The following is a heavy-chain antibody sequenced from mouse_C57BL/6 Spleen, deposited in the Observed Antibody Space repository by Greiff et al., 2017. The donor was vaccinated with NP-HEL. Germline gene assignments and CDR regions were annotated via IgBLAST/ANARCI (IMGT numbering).Heavy chain of an antibody. CDR1: GYTFTSYW. Sequence: PGASVKLSCKASGYTFTSYWMHWVKQRLGRGLEWIGRIDPNSGGIKYNEKFKSKATLTVDKPSRTAYMQLSSRTSEDSAVYDYARRGSSAGNYAMDYWGQGTSVTVSS. V-gene: IGHV1-72*01. J-gene: IGHJ4*01. D-gene: IGHD1-1*01. CDR3: ARRGSSAGNYAMDY. CDR2: IDPNSGGI.